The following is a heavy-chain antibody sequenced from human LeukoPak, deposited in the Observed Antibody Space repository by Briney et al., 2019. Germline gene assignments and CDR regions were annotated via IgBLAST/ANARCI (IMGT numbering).Heavy chain of an antibody. CDR3: ARELRYFDDRGFDY. D-gene: IGHD3-9*01. Sequence: PSETLSLTCAVSGGSISSSNWWSWVRQPPGKGPEWIGEINHSGSTNYNPSLKSRVTISVDTSKNQFSLKLSSVTAADTAVYYCARELRYFDDRGFDYWGQGTLVTVS. V-gene: IGHV4-4*02. J-gene: IGHJ4*02. CDR2: INHSGST. CDR1: GGSISSSNW.